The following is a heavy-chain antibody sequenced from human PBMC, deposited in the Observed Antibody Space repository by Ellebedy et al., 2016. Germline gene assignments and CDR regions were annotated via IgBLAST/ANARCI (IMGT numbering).Heavy chain of an antibody. D-gene: IGHD6-13*01. CDR2: VSWDGTTT. V-gene: IGHV3-74*01. CDR1: GFTFTDHW. Sequence: HTGGSLRLSCAASGFTFTDHWMHWVRQAPGEGLVWVSRVSWDGTTTHYADSVKGRFTISRDNAKNTLYLQMNSLGSEDTGVYYCARGHNAGLDCWGQGTLVTVSS. J-gene: IGHJ4*02. CDR3: ARGHNAGLDC.